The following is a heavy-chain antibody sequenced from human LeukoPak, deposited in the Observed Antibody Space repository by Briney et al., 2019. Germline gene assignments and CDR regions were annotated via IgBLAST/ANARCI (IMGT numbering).Heavy chain of an antibody. J-gene: IGHJ3*02. CDR1: GFTFNSFE. CDR2: ITSSGSAM. Sequence: GGSLRLSCAASGFTFNSFEMIWVRQAPGKGLDWVSHITSSGSAMFYADSVKGRFTISRDNSKNTLYLQMNSLRPADTAVYYCAKDLRHAFDIWGQGTMDTVSS. CDR3: AKDLRHAFDI. V-gene: IGHV3-48*03.